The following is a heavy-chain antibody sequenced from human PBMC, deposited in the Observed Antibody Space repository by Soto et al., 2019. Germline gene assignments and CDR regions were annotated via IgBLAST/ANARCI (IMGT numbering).Heavy chain of an antibody. J-gene: IGHJ4*02. D-gene: IGHD3-10*01. CDR2: INAGNGNT. V-gene: IGHV1-3*01. CDR3: ARGGGYGSGSPLFDY. CDR1: GYTFTSYA. Sequence: ASVKVSCKASGYTFTSYAMHWVRLAPGQRLEWMGWINAGNGNTKYSQKFQGRVTITRDTSASTAYMELSSLRSEDTAVYYCARGGGYGSGSPLFDYWGQGTLVTVSS.